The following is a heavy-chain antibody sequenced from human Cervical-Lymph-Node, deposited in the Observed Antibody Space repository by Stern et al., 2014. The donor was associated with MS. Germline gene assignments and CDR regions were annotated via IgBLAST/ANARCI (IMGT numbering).Heavy chain of an antibody. D-gene: IGHD2-15*01. V-gene: IGHV1-69*01. J-gene: IGHJ6*02. CDR1: GGTFNVYA. CDR2: IIPIFGTA. Sequence: VQLVQSGAEVKKPGSSVKVSCQASGGTFNVYAINWLRQAPGQGLEWMGGIIPIFGTANYAQKFQGRVTITAVESTRTSSMQLSSLRSNDTAVYYCARDGRHRDNYGLDVWGQGTTVIVSS. CDR3: ARDGRHRDNYGLDV.